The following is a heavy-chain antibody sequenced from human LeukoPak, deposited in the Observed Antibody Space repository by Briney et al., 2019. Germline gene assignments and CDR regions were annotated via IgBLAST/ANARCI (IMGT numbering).Heavy chain of an antibody. Sequence: GASVKVSCKASGYTFTSYDINWVRQATGQGLEWMGWMNPNSGNTGYAQKFQGRVTMTRNTSISTAYMELSSLRYEDTAVYYCARCDSSSWYGYYYYYMDVWGKGTTVTVSS. J-gene: IGHJ6*03. D-gene: IGHD6-13*01. CDR1: GYTFTSYD. CDR3: ARCDSSSWYGYYYYYMDV. CDR2: MNPNSGNT. V-gene: IGHV1-8*01.